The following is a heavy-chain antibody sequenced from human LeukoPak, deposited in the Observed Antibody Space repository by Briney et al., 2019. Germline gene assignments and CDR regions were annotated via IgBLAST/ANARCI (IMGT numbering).Heavy chain of an antibody. Sequence: GGSLRLSCAASGFTFSSYGMHWVRQAPGKGLEWVAVISYDGSNKYYADSVKGRFTISRDNSKNTLYLQMSSLRAEDTAVYYCAKWGDYSNYVGYFDYWGQGTLVTVSS. CDR2: ISYDGSNK. D-gene: IGHD4-11*01. J-gene: IGHJ4*02. CDR3: AKWGDYSNYVGYFDY. CDR1: GFTFSSYG. V-gene: IGHV3-30*18.